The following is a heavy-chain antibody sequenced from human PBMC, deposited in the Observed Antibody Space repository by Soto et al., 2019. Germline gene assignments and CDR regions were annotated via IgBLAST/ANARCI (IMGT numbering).Heavy chain of an antibody. CDR2: MYNTGST. V-gene: IGHV4-59*08. D-gene: IGHD6-13*01. CDR1: GGSISGYY. CDR3: AAAGTIYYYGMDV. Sequence: PSETLSLTCTVSGGSISGYYWSWIRQPPGKGLEWIGYMYNTGSTVYNPSFKSRVTISVDTSKNQFSLKLSSVTAADTAVYYCAAAGTIYYYGMDVWGQGTTVTVSS. J-gene: IGHJ6*02.